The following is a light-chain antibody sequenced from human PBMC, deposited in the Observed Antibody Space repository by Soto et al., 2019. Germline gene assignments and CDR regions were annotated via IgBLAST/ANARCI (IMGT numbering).Light chain of an antibody. Sequence: DIVLTQSPCTLALSPGERATLSCRASHSVGTYLAWYQQKPGQAPRLLIYDASNRATGIPARFSGSGSGTDFTLTINSLEHEDFAIYYCQQRSNWPPITFGQGTRLEIK. CDR2: DAS. J-gene: IGKJ5*01. V-gene: IGKV3-11*01. CDR1: HSVGTY. CDR3: QQRSNWPPIT.